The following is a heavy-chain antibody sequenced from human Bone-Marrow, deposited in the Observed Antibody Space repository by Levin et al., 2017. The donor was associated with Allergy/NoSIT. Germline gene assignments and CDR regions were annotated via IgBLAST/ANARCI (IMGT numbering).Heavy chain of an antibody. D-gene: IGHD1-26*01. V-gene: IGHV3-9*01. CDR3: VRRTYSGAFDY. CDR1: GFIFDDYA. CDR2: INWNSDSI. J-gene: IGHJ4*02. Sequence: PGGSLRLSCAVSGFIFDDYAMHWVRQAPGKGLDWVSGINWNSDSIGYADSVKGRFTISRDNAKNSLYLEMNSLKVEDTALYYCVRRTYSGAFDYWGQGILVTVSS.